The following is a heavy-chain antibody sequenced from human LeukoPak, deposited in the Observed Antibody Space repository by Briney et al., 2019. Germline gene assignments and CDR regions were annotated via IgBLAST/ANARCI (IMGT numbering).Heavy chain of an antibody. CDR3: ARVGTYYDSSGYYHNRGMFDY. D-gene: IGHD3-22*01. V-gene: IGHV1-18*04. J-gene: IGHJ4*02. Sequence: ASVKVSCKASGYTFTGYFVHWVRQAPGQGLEWMGWISAYNGNTNYAQKLQGRVTMTTDTSTSTAYMELRSLRSDDTAVYYCARVGTYYDSSGYYHNRGMFDYWGQGTLVTVSS. CDR1: GYTFTGYF. CDR2: ISAYNGNT.